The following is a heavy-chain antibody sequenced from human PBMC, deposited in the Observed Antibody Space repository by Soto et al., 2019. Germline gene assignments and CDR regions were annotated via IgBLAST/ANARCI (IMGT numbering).Heavy chain of an antibody. CDR2: IIPIFGTA. CDR3: ARTPIRETYFDY. Sequence: GASGKVSCKASGGTFSSYAISWVRQAPGQGLEWMGGIIPIFGTANYAQKLQGRVTITADESTSTAYMELSSLRSEDTAVYYCARTPIRETYFDYWGQGTLVTVSS. CDR1: GGTFSSYA. V-gene: IGHV1-69*13. D-gene: IGHD3-3*02. J-gene: IGHJ4*02.